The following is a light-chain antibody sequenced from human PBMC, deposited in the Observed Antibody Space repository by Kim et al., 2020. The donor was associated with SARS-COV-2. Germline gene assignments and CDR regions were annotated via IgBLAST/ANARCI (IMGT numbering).Light chain of an antibody. CDR1: SSNIASYY. CDR3: SAWDDSLSGAL. Sequence: GQGVTSSCSGNSSNIASYYVYWYQQLPGTAPRLLIYRNTQRPSGVPDRFSGSKSGTSASLAIGGLRSEDEADYYCSAWDDSLSGALFGGGTQLTVL. J-gene: IGLJ2*01. V-gene: IGLV1-47*01. CDR2: RNT.